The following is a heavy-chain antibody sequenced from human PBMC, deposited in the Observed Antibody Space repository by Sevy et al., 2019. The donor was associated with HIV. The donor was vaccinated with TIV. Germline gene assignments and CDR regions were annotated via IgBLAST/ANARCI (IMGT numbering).Heavy chain of an antibody. Sequence: GWSLRLSCAASGFTFSSYGMHWVRQAPGKGLEWVAVISYDGSNKYYADSVKGRFTISRDNSKNTLYLQMNSLRAEDTAVYYCARAGNNPYYYYGMDVWGQGTTVTVSS. CDR3: ARAGNNPYYYYGMDV. V-gene: IGHV3-30*03. J-gene: IGHJ6*02. CDR2: ISYDGSNK. D-gene: IGHD1-20*01. CDR1: GFTFSSYG.